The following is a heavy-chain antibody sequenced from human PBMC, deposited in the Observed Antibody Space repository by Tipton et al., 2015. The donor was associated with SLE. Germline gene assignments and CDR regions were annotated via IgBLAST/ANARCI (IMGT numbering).Heavy chain of an antibody. CDR2: IYHSGST. CDR1: GGSISSGGYS. D-gene: IGHD3-22*01. J-gene: IGHJ4*02. V-gene: IGHV4-30-2*01. CDR3: ARDSSGLGDCFDY. Sequence: TLSLTCAVSGGSISSGGYSWSWIRQPPGKGLEWIGYIYHSGSTYYNPSLKSRVTISVDRSKNQFSLKLSFVTAADTAVYYCARDSSGLGDCFDYWGQGTLVTVSS.